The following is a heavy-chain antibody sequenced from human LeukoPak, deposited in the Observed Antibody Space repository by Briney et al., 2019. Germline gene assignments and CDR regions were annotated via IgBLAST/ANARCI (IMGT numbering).Heavy chain of an antibody. J-gene: IGHJ6*02. CDR2: IGTAGDT. D-gene: IGHD4-23*01. CDR1: GFTFSSYD. V-gene: IGHV3-13*01. Sequence: GGSLRLSCAASGFTFSSYDMHWVRQATGKGLEWVSAIGTAGDTYYPGSVRGRFTISRENAKNSLYLQMHSLRAGDTAVYYCSRALPDYGGNSRYYYGMDVWGQGTTVTVSS. CDR3: SRALPDYGGNSRYYYGMDV.